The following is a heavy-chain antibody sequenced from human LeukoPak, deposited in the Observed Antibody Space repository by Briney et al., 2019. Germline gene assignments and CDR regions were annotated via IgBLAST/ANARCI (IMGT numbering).Heavy chain of an antibody. V-gene: IGHV1-58*02. D-gene: IGHD7-27*01. Sequence: ASVKVSCKASGFTFTSSAMQWVRQARGQRLEWIGWIVVGSGNTNYAQKFQERVTITRDMSTSTAYMELSSLRSDDTAVYYCAAETGDRLRVDYWGQGTLVTVSS. CDR1: GFTFTSSA. J-gene: IGHJ4*02. CDR3: AAETGDRLRVDY. CDR2: IVVGSGNT.